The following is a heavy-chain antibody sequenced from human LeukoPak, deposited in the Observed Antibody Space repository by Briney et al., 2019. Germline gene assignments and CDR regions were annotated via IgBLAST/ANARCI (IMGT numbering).Heavy chain of an antibody. Sequence: SVKVSCKASGGTFSSYAISWVRQAPGQGLEWMGGIIPIFGTANYAQKFQGRVTITADESTSTAYMELSSLRSEDTAVYYCARDRGAVAGLFDYWGQGTLVTVSS. D-gene: IGHD6-19*01. CDR2: IIPIFGTA. J-gene: IGHJ4*02. CDR3: ARDRGAVAGLFDY. CDR1: GGTFSSYA. V-gene: IGHV1-69*01.